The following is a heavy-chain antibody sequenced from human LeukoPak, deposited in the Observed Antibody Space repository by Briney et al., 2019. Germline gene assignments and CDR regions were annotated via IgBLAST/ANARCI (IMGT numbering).Heavy chain of an antibody. V-gene: IGHV4-59*01. CDR1: GGSISSYY. Sequence: KSSETLSLTCTVSGGSISSYYWSWIRQPPGKGLEWIGYIYYSGSTNYNPSLKSRVTISVDTSKNQFSLKLSSVTAADTAVYYCAGDHTNYDFWSGYYTWHWFDPWGQGTLVTVSS. CDR2: IYYSGST. D-gene: IGHD3-3*01. CDR3: AGDHTNYDFWSGYYTWHWFDP. J-gene: IGHJ5*02.